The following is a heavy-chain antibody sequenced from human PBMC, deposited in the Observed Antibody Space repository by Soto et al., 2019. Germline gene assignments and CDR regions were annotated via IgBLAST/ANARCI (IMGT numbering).Heavy chain of an antibody. CDR1: GFTFSRSW. CDR3: STAGEGYLAS. J-gene: IGHJ4*02. CDR2: INSDGSGT. Sequence: EVQLVESGGDLVQPGGSLRLSCAASGFTFSRSWMHWVRQTPGKGLVWVSRINSDGSGTVYADSVKGRFTISKDIAKNTLYLQMNSLRAEDTAGYYGSTAGEGYLASWGPGTLVTVSS. D-gene: IGHD3-10*01. V-gene: IGHV3-74*01.